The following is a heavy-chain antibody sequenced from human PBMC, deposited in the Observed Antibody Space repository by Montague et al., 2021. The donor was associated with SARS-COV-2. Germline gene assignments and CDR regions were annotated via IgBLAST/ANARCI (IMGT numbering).Heavy chain of an antibody. Sequence: SETLSPTRTVAGGSISSYYWSWIRQPPGKGLEWIGYIYYSGSTNYNPSLKSRVTISVDTSKNQFSLKLSSVTTADTAVYYCARGFDYWGQGTLVTVSS. CDR2: IYYSGST. V-gene: IGHV4-59*01. CDR3: ARGFDY. CDR1: GGSISSYY. J-gene: IGHJ4*02.